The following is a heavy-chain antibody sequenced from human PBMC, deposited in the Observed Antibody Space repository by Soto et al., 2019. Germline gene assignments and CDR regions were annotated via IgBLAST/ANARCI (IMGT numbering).Heavy chain of an antibody. Sequence: QVQLVQSGAEVKKPGASVKVSCRASGYTFTSYVISWVRQAPAQGLEWMGWNSAYNGNTNFAQKLQGSVTITTDTPTRTAYMDLRSLRSDDTAVYYCARLVSTVAGPYGMDVWGQVTTVTVSS. CDR3: ARLVSTVAGPYGMDV. J-gene: IGHJ6*02. D-gene: IGHD1-26*01. CDR2: NSAYNGNT. V-gene: IGHV1-18*01. CDR1: GYTFTSYV.